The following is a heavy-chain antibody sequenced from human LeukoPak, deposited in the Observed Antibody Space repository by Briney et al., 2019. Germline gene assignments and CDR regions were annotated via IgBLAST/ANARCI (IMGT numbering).Heavy chain of an antibody. CDR2: ISASGGST. CDR1: GFTFSSYA. D-gene: IGHD3-3*01. J-gene: IGHJ3*02. V-gene: IGHV3-23*01. CDR3: ARSLRNAFDI. Sequence: GGSLRLSCAASGFTFSSYAMSWVRQAPGKGLEWVSGISASGGSTYYADSVKGRFTISTDNANNSLYLQMNSLRAEDTAVYYCARSLRNAFDIWGQGTMVTVSS.